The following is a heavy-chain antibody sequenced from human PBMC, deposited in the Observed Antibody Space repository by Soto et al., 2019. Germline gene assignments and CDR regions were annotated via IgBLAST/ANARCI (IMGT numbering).Heavy chain of an antibody. V-gene: IGHV1-18*01. D-gene: IGHD1-26*01. CDR3: ARGPSGSHRRYFDL. CDR2: ISAYNGNT. J-gene: IGHJ2*01. Sequence: GASVKVSCKASGYTFTSYGVSWGSQAPGQGLEWMGWISAYNGNTNYAQKLQGRVTMTTDTSTSTAYMELRSLRSDDTAVYYCARGPSGSHRRYFDLWGRGTLVTVSS. CDR1: GYTFTSYG.